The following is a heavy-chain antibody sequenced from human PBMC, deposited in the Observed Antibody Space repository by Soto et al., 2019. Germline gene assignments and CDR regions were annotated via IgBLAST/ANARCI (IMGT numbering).Heavy chain of an antibody. J-gene: IGHJ4*02. V-gene: IGHV1-69*02. CDR2: IIPILGIA. CDR3: ARAPYYDFWSGYYTGDY. CDR1: GGTFSSYT. D-gene: IGHD3-3*01. Sequence: ASVKVSCTASGGTFSSYTISWVRQAPGQGLEWMGRIIPILGIANYAQKFQGRVTITADKSTSTAYMELSSLRSEDTAVYYCARAPYYDFWSGYYTGDYWGQGTLVTVSS.